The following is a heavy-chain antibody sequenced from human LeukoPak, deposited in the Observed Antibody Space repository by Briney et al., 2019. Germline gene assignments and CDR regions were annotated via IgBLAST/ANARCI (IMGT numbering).Heavy chain of an antibody. Sequence: PSETLSLTCAVYGGSFSGYYWSWIRQPPGKGLEWIGEINHSGSTNYNPSLKSRVTISVDTSKNQFSLKLSSVTAADTAVYYCARVWMVRGTGPWGQGTLVTVSS. D-gene: IGHD3-10*01. J-gene: IGHJ5*02. CDR1: GGSFSGYY. CDR2: INHSGST. V-gene: IGHV4-34*01. CDR3: ARVWMVRGTGP.